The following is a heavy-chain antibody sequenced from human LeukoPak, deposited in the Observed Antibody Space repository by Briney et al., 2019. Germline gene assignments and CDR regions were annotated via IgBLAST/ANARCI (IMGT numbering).Heavy chain of an antibody. Sequence: ASVKVSCKASGYTFTGYYMHWVRQAPGQGLEWMGWINPNSGGTNYAQKFQGRVTITRNTSISTAYMGLSSLRSEDTAVYYCARTWGVEMATISTIDYWGQGTLVTVSS. D-gene: IGHD5-24*01. V-gene: IGHV1-2*02. J-gene: IGHJ4*02. CDR1: GYTFTGYY. CDR3: ARTWGVEMATISTIDY. CDR2: INPNSGGT.